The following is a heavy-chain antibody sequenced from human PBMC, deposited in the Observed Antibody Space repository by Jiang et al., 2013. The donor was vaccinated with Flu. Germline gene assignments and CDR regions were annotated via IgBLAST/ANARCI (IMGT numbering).Heavy chain of an antibody. Sequence: VQLVESGAEVKKPGESLKISCKGSGYSFTSYWIGWVRQMPGKGLEWMGIIYPGDSDTRYSPSFQGQVTISADKSISTAYLQWSSLKASDTAMYYCARLSYYYDSSGYYYNRGLDYWGQGTLVTVSS. D-gene: IGHD3-22*01. CDR3: ARLSYYYDSSGYYYNRGLDY. CDR1: GYSFTSYW. V-gene: IGHV5-51*01. J-gene: IGHJ4*02. CDR2: IYPGDSDT.